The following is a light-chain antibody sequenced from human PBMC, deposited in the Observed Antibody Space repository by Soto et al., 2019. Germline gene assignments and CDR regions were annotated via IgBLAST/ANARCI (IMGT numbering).Light chain of an antibody. Sequence: DIQLTQSPSLLSASVGDRVTITCRASQGISSYLAWYQQKPGKAPKLLIYAASTLQSGVPSRFSGSGSGTEFTLTISSLQPDDFATYYCQQYNSYSRTFGQGTKVE. CDR1: QGISSY. V-gene: IGKV1-9*01. CDR3: QQYNSYSRT. CDR2: AAS. J-gene: IGKJ1*01.